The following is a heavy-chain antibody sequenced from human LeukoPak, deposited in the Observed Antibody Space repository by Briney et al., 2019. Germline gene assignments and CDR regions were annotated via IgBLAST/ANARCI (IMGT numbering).Heavy chain of an antibody. CDR2: IINSGAST. CDR1: GLTFSTYA. V-gene: IGHV3-23*01. Sequence: GGSLRLSCAASGLTFSTYAMSWVRQAPGKGLEWVSTIINSGASTYYADSVKGRFTVSRDNSKNTLYLQMNSLRAEDTAVYYCAKSGKPFDYWGQGTLVTVSS. J-gene: IGHJ4*02. CDR3: AKSGKPFDY.